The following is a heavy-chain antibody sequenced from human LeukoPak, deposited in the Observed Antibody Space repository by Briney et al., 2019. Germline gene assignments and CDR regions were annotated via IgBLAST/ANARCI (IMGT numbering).Heavy chain of an antibody. CDR2: IYHSGST. D-gene: IGHD1-1*01. Sequence: SGTLSLTCAVSGYSISSGYYWGWIRQPPGKGLEWIGSIYHSGSTYYNPSLKSRVTISVDTSKNQFSLKLSPVTAADTAVYYCARGHWTVDYWGQGTLVTVSS. CDR3: ARGHWTVDY. CDR1: GYSISSGYY. J-gene: IGHJ4*02. V-gene: IGHV4-38-2*01.